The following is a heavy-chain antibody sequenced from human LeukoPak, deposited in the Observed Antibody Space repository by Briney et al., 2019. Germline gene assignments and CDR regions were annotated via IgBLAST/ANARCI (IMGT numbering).Heavy chain of an antibody. D-gene: IGHD2-2*01. CDR2: IYSGGST. Sequence: PGGSLRLSCAASVFTVSSNYMSWVRQAPGKGLEWVSVIYSGGSTYYADSVKGRFTISRDDSKNTLYLQMNSLRAEDTAVYYCAKESGYCSSTSCYSRFDYWGQGTLVTVSS. CDR3: AKESGYCSSTSCYSRFDY. CDR1: VFTVSSNY. J-gene: IGHJ4*02. V-gene: IGHV3-53*01.